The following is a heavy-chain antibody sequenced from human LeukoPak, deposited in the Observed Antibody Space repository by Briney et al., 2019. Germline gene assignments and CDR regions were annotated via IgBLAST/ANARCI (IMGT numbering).Heavy chain of an antibody. CDR3: ARDSGYDILTGDYAPLDY. Sequence: GGSLRLSCAASGFTFSSYSMNWVRQAPGKGLEWVSSISSSSSYIYYADSVKGRFTISRDNAKNSLYLQMNSLRAEDTAVYYCARDSGYDILTGDYAPLDYWGQGTLVTVSS. CDR2: ISSSSSYI. V-gene: IGHV3-21*01. D-gene: IGHD3-9*01. J-gene: IGHJ4*02. CDR1: GFTFSSYS.